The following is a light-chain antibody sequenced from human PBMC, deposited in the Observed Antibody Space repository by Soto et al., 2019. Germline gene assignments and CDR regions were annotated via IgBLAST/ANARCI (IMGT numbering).Light chain of an antibody. CDR1: QTISNY. CDR3: QQSYTIPWM. Sequence: DIHMTQSPSSLSAFVGDRVTITCRAGQTISNYVNWYQQKPGKAPKVLIYAASTLQSGVPSRFSGSGSGADFTLTISSLQPADFETYYCQQSYTIPWMFGQGTKVEIK. J-gene: IGKJ1*01. CDR2: AAS. V-gene: IGKV1-39*01.